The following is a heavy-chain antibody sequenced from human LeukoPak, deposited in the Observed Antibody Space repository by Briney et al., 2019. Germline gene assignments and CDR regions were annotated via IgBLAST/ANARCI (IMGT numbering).Heavy chain of an antibody. CDR2: INHSGST. D-gene: IGHD1-26*01. J-gene: IGHJ4*02. CDR1: GGSFSGYY. Sequence: SETLSLTCAVYGGSFSGYYWSWIRQPPGKGLEWIGEINHSGSTNYNPSLKSRVTISVDTSKNQFSLKLSSVTAADTAVYYCAGEGVGATNYWGQGTLVTVSS. CDR3: AGEGVGATNY. V-gene: IGHV4-34*01.